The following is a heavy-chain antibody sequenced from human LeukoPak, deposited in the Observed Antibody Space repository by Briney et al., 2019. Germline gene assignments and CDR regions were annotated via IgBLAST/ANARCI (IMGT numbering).Heavy chain of an antibody. V-gene: IGHV3-13*01. CDR2: IGTAGDT. Sequence: GGSLRLSCAASGFTFSSYDMHWVRQATGKGLEWVSAIGTAGDTYYPGSVKGRFTISRENAKNLLYLQMNSLRAGDTAVYYCAREKYSGYDFFLGVGSAFDIWGQGTMVTVSS. D-gene: IGHD5-12*01. CDR1: GFTFSSYD. CDR3: AREKYSGYDFFLGVGSAFDI. J-gene: IGHJ3*02.